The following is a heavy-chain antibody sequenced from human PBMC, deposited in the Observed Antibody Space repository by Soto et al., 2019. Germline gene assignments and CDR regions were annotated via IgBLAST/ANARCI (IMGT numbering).Heavy chain of an antibody. CDR1: GGSISSGDYY. Sequence: SETLSLTCSVSGGSISSGDYYWSWIRQHPGKGLEWIGYIYYSGNTYYNPSLNSRVTISVDTSKNQFSLKLSSVTAADTAVYYCARAPLGYDFWSGTWYFDYWGQGTLVTVSS. J-gene: IGHJ4*02. V-gene: IGHV4-31*03. D-gene: IGHD3-3*01. CDR3: ARAPLGYDFWSGTWYFDY. CDR2: IYYSGNT.